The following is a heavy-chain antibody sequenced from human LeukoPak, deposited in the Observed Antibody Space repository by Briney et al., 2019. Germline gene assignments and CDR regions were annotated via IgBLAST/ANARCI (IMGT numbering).Heavy chain of an antibody. J-gene: IGHJ3*02. V-gene: IGHV3-74*01. CDR1: GFTFSSYW. CDR2: INSDGSST. Sequence: GGSLRLSCAASGFTFSSYWMHWVRQAPGKGLVWVSRINSDGSSTSYADSVKGRFTISRDNAKNTLYLQMNSLRAEDTAVYYCARSGDYYVGPHAFDIWGQGTMATVSS. CDR3: ARSGDYYVGPHAFDI. D-gene: IGHD3-10*02.